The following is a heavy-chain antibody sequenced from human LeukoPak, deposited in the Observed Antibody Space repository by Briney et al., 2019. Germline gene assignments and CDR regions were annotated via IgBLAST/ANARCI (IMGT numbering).Heavy chain of an antibody. CDR2: ISAYNGNT. Sequence: GASVKVSCKASGYTFTSYGISWVRQAPGQGLEWMGWISAYNGNTNYAQKLQGRVTMPTDTSTSTAYMELRSLRSDDTAVYYCARDDEGSTSWAYVSPDYWGQGTLVTVSS. V-gene: IGHV1-18*01. D-gene: IGHD2-2*01. J-gene: IGHJ4*02. CDR3: ARDDEGSTSWAYVSPDY. CDR1: GYTFTSYG.